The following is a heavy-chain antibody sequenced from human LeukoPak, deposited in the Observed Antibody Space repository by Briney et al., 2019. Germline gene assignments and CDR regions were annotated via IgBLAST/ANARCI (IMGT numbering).Heavy chain of an antibody. CDR1: GGSISNYY. CDR2: IYYSGDT. J-gene: IGHJ4*02. Sequence: SETLSLTCSVSGGSISNYYWTWIRQPPGKGLEWIGYIYYSGDTNYNPSLKSRVTISADASKNQLSLKLNSVTAADTAVYHCASAAFWLAFDNWGQGTQVTVSS. D-gene: IGHD5-12*01. V-gene: IGHV4-59*08. CDR3: ASAAFWLAFDN.